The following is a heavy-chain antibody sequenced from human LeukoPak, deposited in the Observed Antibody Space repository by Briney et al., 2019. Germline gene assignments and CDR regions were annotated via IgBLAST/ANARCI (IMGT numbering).Heavy chain of an antibody. CDR2: ITQDGSST. J-gene: IGHJ4*02. Sequence: GGSLRLSCTTSGIIFRNYWMHWVRQAPGKGLVWVSHITQDGSSTFYADSVKGRFTTSRDNAKNTVLLQMNSLTAEDTGVYYCATDDYRGLGYWGQGILVTVSS. CDR3: ATDDYRGLGY. V-gene: IGHV3-74*01. D-gene: IGHD4-11*01. CDR1: GIIFRNYW.